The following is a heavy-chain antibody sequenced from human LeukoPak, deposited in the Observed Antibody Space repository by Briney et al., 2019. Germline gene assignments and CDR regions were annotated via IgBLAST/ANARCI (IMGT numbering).Heavy chain of an antibody. CDR1: GFTFSSYE. Sequence: PGGSLRLSCGASGFTFSSYEMNWVRQAPGKGLEWVSYISSSGSTIYYADSVKGRFTISRDNAKNSLYLQMNSLRAEDTAVYYCARDKSTMIVVVPDAFDIWGQGTMVTVSS. J-gene: IGHJ3*02. CDR3: ARDKSTMIVVVPDAFDI. CDR2: ISSSGSTI. D-gene: IGHD3-22*01. V-gene: IGHV3-48*03.